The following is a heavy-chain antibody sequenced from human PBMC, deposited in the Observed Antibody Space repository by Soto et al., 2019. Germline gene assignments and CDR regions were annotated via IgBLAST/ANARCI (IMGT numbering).Heavy chain of an antibody. CDR1: GFTFNSFG. D-gene: IGHD3-16*02. CDR2: ITYDGKNK. Sequence: QVQLVESGGGVVQPGTSLRLSCAASGFTFNSFGIHWVRQAPGKGLEWVAVITYDGKNKYYADSVKGRFTISRDNSRDXXYLQMNSLTAEDTAMYYCAKDKGAFGGVLVFAFDSWGQGSLVTVSS. CDR3: AKDKGAFGGVLVFAFDS. J-gene: IGHJ4*02. V-gene: IGHV3-30*18.